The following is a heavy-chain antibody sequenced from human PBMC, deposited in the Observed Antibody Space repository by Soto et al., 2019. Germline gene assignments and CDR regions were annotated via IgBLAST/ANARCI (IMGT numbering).Heavy chain of an antibody. Sequence: SETLSLTCAVYGGSFSGYYWTWIRQPPGTGLEWIGEINHSGSTNYNPSLKSRVTISVDTSKNQFSLKLSSVTAADTAVYYCARSQTTVTSYDYWGQGTLVTVCS. CDR2: INHSGST. J-gene: IGHJ4*02. CDR1: GGSFSGYY. V-gene: IGHV4-34*01. D-gene: IGHD4-17*01. CDR3: ARSQTTVTSYDY.